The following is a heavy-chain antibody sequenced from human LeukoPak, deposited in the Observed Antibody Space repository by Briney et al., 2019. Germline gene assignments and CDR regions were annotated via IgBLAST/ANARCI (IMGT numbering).Heavy chain of an antibody. V-gene: IGHV3-21*01. CDR2: ISCSSSHI. CDR1: GFSFSSYR. CDR3: ARDFGYYYYYGMDV. Sequence: GGYLSLSCAASGFSFSSYRMNSVRQAPGKGLEWVSSISCSSSHIYDAEAVEGRFTIYRNNAKNSPYLQMNSLRAEDTAGYCCARDFGYYYYYGMDVWGQGTTVTVSS. D-gene: IGHD3-10*01. J-gene: IGHJ6*02.